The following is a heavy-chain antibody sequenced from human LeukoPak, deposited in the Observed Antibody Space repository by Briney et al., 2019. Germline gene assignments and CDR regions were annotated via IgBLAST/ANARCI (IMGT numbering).Heavy chain of an antibody. J-gene: IGHJ6*02. CDR2: IKQDGSEK. Sequence: GGSLRLSCAASGFTFSSYWMSWVRQAPGKGLEWVANIKQDGSEKYYVDSVKGRFTISRDNAKNSLYLQMNSLRAEDTAVYYCARDPRTSGPGPHYYYYGMDVWGQGTTVTVSS. CDR1: GFTFSSYW. V-gene: IGHV3-7*01. D-gene: IGHD2-2*01. CDR3: ARDPRTSGPGPHYYYYGMDV.